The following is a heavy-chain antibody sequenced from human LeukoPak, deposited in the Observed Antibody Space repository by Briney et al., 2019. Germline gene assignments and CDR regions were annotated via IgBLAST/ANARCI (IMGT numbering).Heavy chain of an antibody. Sequence: GGSLRLSCAASGFTFSSYSMNWVRQAPGRGLEWVSSISSSSSYIYYADSVKGRFTISRDNAKNSLYLQMNSLRAEDTAVYYCARDVDSSSSPFDYWGQGTLVTVSS. CDR3: ARDVDSSSSPFDY. CDR2: ISSSSSYI. J-gene: IGHJ4*02. D-gene: IGHD6-6*01. CDR1: GFTFSSYS. V-gene: IGHV3-21*01.